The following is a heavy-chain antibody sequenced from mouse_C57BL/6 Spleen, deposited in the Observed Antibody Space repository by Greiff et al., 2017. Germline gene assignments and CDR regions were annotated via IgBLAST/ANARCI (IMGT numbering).Heavy chain of an antibody. CDR3: ARDYDYDEGHFDY. D-gene: IGHD2-4*01. V-gene: IGHV1-85*01. CDR2: IYPRDGST. Sequence: QVQLQQSGPELVKPGASVKLSCKASGYTFTSYDINWVKQRPGQGLEWIGWIYPRDGSTKDNEKFKGKATLTVDTSSSTAYMELHSLTSEDSAVYFCARDYDYDEGHFDYWGQGTTLTVSS. J-gene: IGHJ2*01. CDR1: GYTFTSYD.